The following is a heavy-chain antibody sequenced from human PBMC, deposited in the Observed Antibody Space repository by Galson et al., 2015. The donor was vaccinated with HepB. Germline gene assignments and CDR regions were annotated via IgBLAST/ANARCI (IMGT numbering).Heavy chain of an antibody. D-gene: IGHD3-10*01. CDR1: GGSISSYY. V-gene: IGHV4-59*08. Sequence: ETLSLTCTVSGGSISSYYWSWIRPPPGKGLECIGYMYYSGITNYNPSLKSRVTISVDTSKNQFSLKLSSVTAADTAVYYCARRTFFGWFDPWGQGTQVTVSS. CDR2: MYYSGIT. CDR3: ARRTFFGWFDP. J-gene: IGHJ5*02.